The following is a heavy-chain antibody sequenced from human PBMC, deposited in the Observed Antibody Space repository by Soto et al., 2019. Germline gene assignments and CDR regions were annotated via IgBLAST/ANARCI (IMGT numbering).Heavy chain of an antibody. CDR1: GFTFSSYG. CDR3: AKEGNYYDSSLQH. CDR2: ISYDGSNK. J-gene: IGHJ1*01. V-gene: IGHV3-30*18. Sequence: GGSLRLSCAASGFTFSSYGMHWVRQAPGKGLEWVAVISYDGSNKYYADSVKGRFTISRDNSKNTLYLQMNSLRAEDTAVYYCAKEGNYYDSSLQHWGQGTLVTVSS. D-gene: IGHD3-22*01.